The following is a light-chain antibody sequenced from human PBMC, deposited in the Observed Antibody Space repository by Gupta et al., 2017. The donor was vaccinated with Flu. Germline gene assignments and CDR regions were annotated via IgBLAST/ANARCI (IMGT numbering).Light chain of an antibody. CDR1: QGISSC. V-gene: IGKV1-5*03. CDR2: KAS. Sequence: RFTPSASVGDRVNITCRASQGISSCLAWYQHKPGKAPTLLIYKASSVERGLTLRFSGSGPGTGFTLTISRLQPDDFATYYWQQYNSYSYTFGQGTKLEIK. CDR3: QQYNSYSYT. J-gene: IGKJ2*01.